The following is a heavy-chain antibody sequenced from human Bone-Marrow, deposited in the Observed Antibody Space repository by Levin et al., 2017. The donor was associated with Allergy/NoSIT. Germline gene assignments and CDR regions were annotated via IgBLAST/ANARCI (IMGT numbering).Heavy chain of an antibody. CDR3: STCLGGYTGVDFTIGVFDT. V-gene: IGHV3-49*03. CDR1: GFFFGDYA. D-gene: IGHD5-12*01. CDR2: IRRAAYGATT. J-gene: IGHJ3*02. Sequence: PGGSLRLSCKTSGFFFGDYAVSWFRQAPGKGLEWVGFIRRAAYGATTDYAASVRGRFTISRDDSKSVAFLRMDSLKPEDTAMYFCSTCLGGYTGVDFTIGVFDTWGQGTMVIVSS.